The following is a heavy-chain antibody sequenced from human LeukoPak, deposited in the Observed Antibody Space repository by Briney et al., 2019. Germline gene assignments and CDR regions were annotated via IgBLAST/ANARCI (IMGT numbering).Heavy chain of an antibody. D-gene: IGHD3-22*01. J-gene: IGHJ4*02. CDR3: ARTSGRGSVDPGTSGYVDS. CDR1: GGSFSGSF. Sequence: PSETLSLTCAVYGGSFSGSFWTWVRQSPGKGLEWIGSVYYSGNTYYKSSLESRVTISVDTSNNRFSLKLNSVTAADTGTYYCARTSGRGSVDPGTSGYVDSWGQGSLVTVSS. CDR2: VYYSGNT. V-gene: IGHV4-34*01.